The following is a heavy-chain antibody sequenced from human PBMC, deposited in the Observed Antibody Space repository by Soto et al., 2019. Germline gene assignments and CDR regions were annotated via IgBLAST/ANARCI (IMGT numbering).Heavy chain of an antibody. CDR2: TRNKANSHTT. Sequence: EVQLVESGGGLVQPGGSLRLSCAASGFTFSDHYMDWVRQAPGKGLEWVGRTRNKANSHTTEYAASMKGRFTISRDDSKNSLYLQMNSLKVEDTAVYYCARATTVTDYWGQGALVTVSS. CDR3: ARATTVTDY. J-gene: IGHJ4*02. V-gene: IGHV3-72*01. D-gene: IGHD4-17*01. CDR1: GFTFSDHY.